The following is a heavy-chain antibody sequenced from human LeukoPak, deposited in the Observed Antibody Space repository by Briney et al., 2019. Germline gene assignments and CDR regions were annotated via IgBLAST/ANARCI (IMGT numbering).Heavy chain of an antibody. V-gene: IGHV6-1*01. J-gene: IGHJ4*02. CDR3: ARVSKDSSSWYKGIAN. D-gene: IGHD6-13*01. CDR2: TYYRSKWYS. CDR1: GDSVSSNSVA. Sequence: SQTLSLTCAIAGDSVSSNSVAWNWIRQSPSRGLGWLGSTYYRSKWYSDYAISVKSRITINPDTSTNQFSLQLTSVTPEDTAVYYCARVSKDSSSWYKGIANWGQGTLVTV.